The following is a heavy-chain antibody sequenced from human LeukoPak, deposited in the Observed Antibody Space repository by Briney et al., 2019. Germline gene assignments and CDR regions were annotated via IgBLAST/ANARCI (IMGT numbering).Heavy chain of an antibody. CDR3: AELTSMVEQY. Sequence: GGSLRLSCAASGLTLSSYWMHWARQAPGKGLVWVSRINSDGSSTGYADSVKGRFTISRDNAKNTLYLQMNSLRAEDTAVYYCAELTSMVEQYWGQGTLVTVSS. CDR2: INSDGSST. CDR1: GLTLSSYW. J-gene: IGHJ4*02. D-gene: IGHD3-10*01. V-gene: IGHV3-74*01.